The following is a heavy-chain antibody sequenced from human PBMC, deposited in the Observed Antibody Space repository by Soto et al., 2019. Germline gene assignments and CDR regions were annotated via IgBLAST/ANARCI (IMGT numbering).Heavy chain of an antibody. V-gene: IGHV3-74*01. Sequence: GGSVRLSCIVSEFSLSRDWMDWVRQVPGEGLVWVSRINKDATTTYADSVKGRFTISRDTAKNTLYLQMNSLRAEDTALYYCAREDFWSFAWGQGTLVTVSS. CDR2: INKDATT. J-gene: IGHJ5*02. CDR3: AREDFWSFA. CDR1: EFSLSRDW. D-gene: IGHD3-3*01.